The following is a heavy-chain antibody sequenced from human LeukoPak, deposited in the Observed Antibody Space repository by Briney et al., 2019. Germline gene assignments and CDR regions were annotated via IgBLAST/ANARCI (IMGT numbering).Heavy chain of an antibody. V-gene: IGHV4-59*01. D-gene: IGHD2-2*01. Sequence: SETLSLTCAVYGGSFSGYYWSWIRQPPGKGLEWIGYIYYSGSTNYNPSLKSRVTISVDTSKNQFSLKLSSVTAADTAVYYCARESPAGSNWGQGTLVTVSS. CDR3: ARESPAGSN. CDR1: GGSFSGYY. J-gene: IGHJ4*02. CDR2: IYYSGST.